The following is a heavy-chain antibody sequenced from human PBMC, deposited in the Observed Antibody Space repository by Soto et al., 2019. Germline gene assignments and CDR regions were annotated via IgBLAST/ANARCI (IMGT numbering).Heavy chain of an antibody. CDR2: IIPIFGTA. J-gene: IGHJ6*02. V-gene: IGHV1-69*06. D-gene: IGHD2-15*01. CDR3: ARGIVVVVAATTDYYYYGMDV. Sequence: ASVKVSCKASGGTFSSYAISWVRQAPGQGLEWMGGIIPIFGTANYALKFQGRVTITADKSTSTAYMELSSLRSEDTAVYYCARGIVVVVAATTDYYYYGMDVWGQGTTVTVSS. CDR1: GGTFSSYA.